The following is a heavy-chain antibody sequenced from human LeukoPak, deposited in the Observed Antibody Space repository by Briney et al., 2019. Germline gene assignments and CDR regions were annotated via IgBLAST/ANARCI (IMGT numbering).Heavy chain of an antibody. CDR2: IIPILGIA. J-gene: IGHJ4*02. CDR3: ARDLALYCGGDCYAPGY. V-gene: IGHV1-69*04. Sequence: ASVKVSCKASGGTFSSYAISWVRQAPGQGLEWMGRIIPILGIANYAQKFQGRVTITADKSTSTAYMELSSLRSEDTAVYYCARDLALYCGGDCYAPGYWGQGTLVTVSS. D-gene: IGHD2-21*02. CDR1: GGTFSSYA.